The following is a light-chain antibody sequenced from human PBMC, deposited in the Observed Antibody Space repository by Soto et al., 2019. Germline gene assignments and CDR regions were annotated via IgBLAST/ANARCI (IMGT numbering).Light chain of an antibody. CDR2: DAS. CDR3: QQYDKYST. CDR1: QGISSD. Sequence: DIQLTQSPSSLSASVGDTVTITCRASQGISSDLAWYQHKPGKAPKLLIYDASTLQGGVPSRFSGSGSGTEFTLTVTSLQPADFATYFCQQYDKYSTFGHGTKVDIK. J-gene: IGKJ1*01. V-gene: IGKV1-9*01.